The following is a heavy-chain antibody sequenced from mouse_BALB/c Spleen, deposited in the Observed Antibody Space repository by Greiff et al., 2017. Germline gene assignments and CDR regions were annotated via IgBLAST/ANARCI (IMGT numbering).Heavy chain of an antibody. V-gene: IGHV5-17*02. CDR2: ISSGSSTI. CDR1: GFTFSSFG. CDR3: ARSYYRYEGYFDV. Sequence: EVKLVESGGGLVQPGGSRKLSCAASGFTFSSFGMHWVRQAPEKGLEWVAYISSGSSTIYYADTVKGRFTIYRDNPKNTLFLQMTSLMSEDTSMYYCARSYYRYEGYFDVWGEGTTVTVSS. J-gene: IGHJ1*01. D-gene: IGHD2-14*01.